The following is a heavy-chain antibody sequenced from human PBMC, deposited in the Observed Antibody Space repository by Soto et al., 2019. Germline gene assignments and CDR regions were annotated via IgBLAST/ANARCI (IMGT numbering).Heavy chain of an antibody. V-gene: IGHV1-18*01. D-gene: IGHD3-22*01. Sequence: GASVKVSCKASGYTFTSYGISWVRQAPGQGLEWMGWISAYNGNTNYAQKLQGRVTMTTDTSTSTAYMELRSLRSDDTAVYYCARGRDYYDSSATFDYWGQGTLVTVSS. J-gene: IGHJ4*02. CDR3: ARGRDYYDSSATFDY. CDR2: ISAYNGNT. CDR1: GYTFTSYG.